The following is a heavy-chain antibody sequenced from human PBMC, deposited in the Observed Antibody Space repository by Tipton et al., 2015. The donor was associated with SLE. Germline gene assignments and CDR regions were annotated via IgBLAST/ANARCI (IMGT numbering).Heavy chain of an antibody. CDR1: GGSISSSSYY. V-gene: IGHV4-61*05. CDR2: FYYSGSA. D-gene: IGHD2-21*02. Sequence: TLSLTCTVSGGSISSSSYYWGWIRQPPGKGLEWIGYFYYSGSANYNPSLKSRVTISLDKSKNQFSLRLTSVTAADTAVYYCARQLGYGDPFAFDYWGQGTLVTVSS. CDR3: ARQLGYGDPFAFDY. J-gene: IGHJ4*02.